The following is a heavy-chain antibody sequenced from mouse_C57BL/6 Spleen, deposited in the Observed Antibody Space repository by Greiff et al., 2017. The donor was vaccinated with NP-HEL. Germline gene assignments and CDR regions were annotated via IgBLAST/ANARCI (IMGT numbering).Heavy chain of an antibody. D-gene: IGHD2-4*01. CDR1: GYTFTDYY. CDR2: IYPGSGNT. J-gene: IGHJ3*01. V-gene: IGHV1-76*01. Sequence: VQRVESGAELVRPGASVKLSCKASGYTFTDYYINWVKQRPGQGLEWIARIYPGSGNTYYNEKFKGKATLTAEKSSSTAYMQLSSLTSEDSAVYFCARGGDYDSWFAYWGQGTLVTVSA. CDR3: ARGGDYDSWFAY.